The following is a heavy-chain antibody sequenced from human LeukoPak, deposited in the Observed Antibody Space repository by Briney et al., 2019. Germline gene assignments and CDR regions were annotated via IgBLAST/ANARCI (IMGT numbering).Heavy chain of an antibody. CDR2: ISSNGGST. V-gene: IGHV3-64*01. J-gene: IGHJ4*02. CDR1: GFTFSSYA. Sequence: GGSLRLSCAASGFTFSSYAMHWVRQAPGKGLEYVSAISSNGGSTYYANSVKGRFTISRDNSKNTLYLQMGSLRAEDMAVYYCARGMTSSRPWDFDYWGQGTLVTVSS. D-gene: IGHD6-6*01. CDR3: ARGMTSSRPWDFDY.